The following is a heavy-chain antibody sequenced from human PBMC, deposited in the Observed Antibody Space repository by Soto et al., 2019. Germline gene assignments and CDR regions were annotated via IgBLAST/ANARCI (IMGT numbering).Heavy chain of an antibody. CDR1: GYTFTSYY. CDR3: GRRRAARPYWFDP. Sequence: ASVKVSCKASGYTFTSYYMHWVRQAPGQGLEWMGIINPSGGSTSYAQKFQGRVTMTRDTSTSTVYMELSSLRSEDTAVYYCGRRRAARPYWFDPWGQGTLVTVSS. J-gene: IGHJ5*02. CDR2: INPSGGST. D-gene: IGHD6-6*01. V-gene: IGHV1-46*01.